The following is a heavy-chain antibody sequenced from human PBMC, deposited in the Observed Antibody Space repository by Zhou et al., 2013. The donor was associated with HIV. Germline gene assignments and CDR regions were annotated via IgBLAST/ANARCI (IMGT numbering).Heavy chain of an antibody. Sequence: QVQLVQSGAEVKKPGSSVKVSCKASGGTFSSYAINWVRQAPGQGLEWMGGVIPIFGTTSYAQKFQGRVTINTDESTSTAYMELSSLRSEDTALYYCARANSGDSLGYFDYWGQGTLVTVSS. D-gene: IGHD5-18*01. V-gene: IGHV1-69*05. J-gene: IGHJ4*02. CDR1: GGTFSSYA. CDR3: ARANSGDSLGYFDY. CDR2: VIPIFGTT.